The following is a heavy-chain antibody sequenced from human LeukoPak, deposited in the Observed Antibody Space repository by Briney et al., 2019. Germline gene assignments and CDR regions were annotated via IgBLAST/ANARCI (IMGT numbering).Heavy chain of an antibody. Sequence: ASVKVSCKASGYTFTSYAMHWVRQAPGQRLEWMGRINAGNGNTKYSQKFQGRVTITRDTSASTAYMELSSLRSEDTAVYYCARGSGLSDYFDYWGQGTLVTVSS. J-gene: IGHJ4*02. D-gene: IGHD6-19*01. CDR1: GYTFTSYA. CDR3: ARGSGLSDYFDY. V-gene: IGHV1-3*01. CDR2: INAGNGNT.